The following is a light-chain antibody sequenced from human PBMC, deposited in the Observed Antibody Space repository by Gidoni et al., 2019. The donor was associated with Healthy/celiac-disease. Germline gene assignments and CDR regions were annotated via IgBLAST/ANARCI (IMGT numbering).Light chain of an antibody. V-gene: IGKV4-1*01. CDR1: QSVLYSSNNKND. Sequence: DIVMTQSPDSLAVSLGERATINCKSSQSVLYSSNNKNDLAGYQQKPGQPPKLLIYWASTRESGVPDRFSGSGSGTDFTLTISSLQAEDVAVYYCQQYYSTPPTFGQGTKVEIK. CDR2: WAS. CDR3: QQYYSTPPT. J-gene: IGKJ1*01.